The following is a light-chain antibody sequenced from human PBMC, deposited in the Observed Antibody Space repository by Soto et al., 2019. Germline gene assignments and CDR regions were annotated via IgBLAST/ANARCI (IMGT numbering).Light chain of an antibody. CDR2: DNT. CDR3: GIWDTSLSAFYV. V-gene: IGLV1-51*01. CDR1: SSNIGSNS. J-gene: IGLJ1*01. Sequence: QSALTQPPSVSAAPGQKVTISCAGTSSNIGSNSVSWYQHLPGTAPKLLIFDNTKRPSGIPDRFSGFKSGTSATLDIAGLQTGDEADYYCGIWDTSLSAFYVFGTGTKVTVL.